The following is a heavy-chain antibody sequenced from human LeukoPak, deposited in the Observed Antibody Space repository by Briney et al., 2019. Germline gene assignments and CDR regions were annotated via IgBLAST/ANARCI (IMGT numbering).Heavy chain of an antibody. V-gene: IGHV1-2*02. CDR3: ARAGPIVVVPAAPTDY. D-gene: IGHD2-2*01. CDR2: INPNSGGT. J-gene: IGHJ4*02. CDR1: GYTFTGYY. Sequence: ASVKVSCKASGYTFTGYYMHWVRQASGQGLEWMGWINPNSGGTNYAQKFQGRVTMTRDTSISTAYMELSRLRSDDTAVYYCARAGPIVVVPAAPTDYWGQGTLVTVSS.